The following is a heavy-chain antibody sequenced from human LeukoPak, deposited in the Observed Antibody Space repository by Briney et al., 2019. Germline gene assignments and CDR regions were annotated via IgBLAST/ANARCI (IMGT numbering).Heavy chain of an antibody. J-gene: IGHJ4*02. CDR3: ARLNSGWYNTPFDY. Sequence: PSETLSLTCIVSGVSISGYYWSWIRQPAGEGLEWIGRVYTSGSTNYNPSLKSRVTISVDTSKNQFSLKLSSVTAADTAVYYCARLNSGWYNTPFDYWGQGTLVTVSS. V-gene: IGHV4-4*07. CDR1: GVSISGYY. CDR2: VYTSGST. D-gene: IGHD6-19*01.